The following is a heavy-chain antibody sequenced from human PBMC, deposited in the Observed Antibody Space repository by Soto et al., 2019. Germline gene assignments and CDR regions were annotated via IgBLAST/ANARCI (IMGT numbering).Heavy chain of an antibody. J-gene: IGHJ1*01. CDR3: VRLSGSGYKTLGY. Sequence: PSETLSLTCTVSGGSISNNYWSWIRQPPGKGLEWVGYIYYSGSTNYNPSLKSRVTISVDTSKNQFSLRLSSVTAADTAVYYWVRLSGSGYKTLGYWGQGILVTVSS. V-gene: IGHV4-59*08. D-gene: IGHD3-22*01. CDR1: GGSISNNY. CDR2: IYYSGST.